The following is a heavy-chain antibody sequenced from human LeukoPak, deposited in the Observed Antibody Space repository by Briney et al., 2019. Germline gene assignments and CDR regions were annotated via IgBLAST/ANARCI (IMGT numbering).Heavy chain of an antibody. CDR2: ISGSGGST. V-gene: IGHV3-23*01. CDR1: GFTFSSYA. CDR3: AREMTTVTTWGYYYYYGMDV. Sequence: GGSPRLSCAASGFTFSSYAMSWVRQAPGKGLEWVSAISGSGGSTYYADSVKGRFTISRDNAKNSLYLQMNSLRAEDTAVYYCAREMTTVTTWGYYYYYGMDVWGQGTTVTVSS. D-gene: IGHD4-17*01. J-gene: IGHJ6*02.